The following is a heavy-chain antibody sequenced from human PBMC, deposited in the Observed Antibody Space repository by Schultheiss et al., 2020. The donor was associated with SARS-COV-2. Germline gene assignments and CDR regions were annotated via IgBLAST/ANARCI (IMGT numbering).Heavy chain of an antibody. D-gene: IGHD5-18*01. CDR1: GFTFSRFW. CDR2: IRYDGSNK. J-gene: IGHJ4*02. V-gene: IGHV3-30*02. Sequence: GGSLRLSCAASGFTFSRFWMSWVRQAPGKGLEWVAFIRYDGSNKYYADSVKGRFTISRDNSKNTLYLQMNSLRAEDTAVYYCARDSGFRGYSYGYFDYWGQGTLVTVSS. CDR3: ARDSGFRGYSYGYFDY.